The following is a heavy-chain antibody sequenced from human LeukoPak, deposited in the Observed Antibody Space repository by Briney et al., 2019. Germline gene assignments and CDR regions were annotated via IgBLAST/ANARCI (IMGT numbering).Heavy chain of an antibody. CDR3: ARDCVGSSWFFSRPRKNWFDP. V-gene: IGHV6-1*01. CDR2: TYYRSKWYN. CDR1: GDSVSSNSAA. J-gene: IGHJ5*02. Sequence: SQTLSLTCAISGDSVSSNSAAWNWLRQSPSRGLEWLGRTYYRSKWYNDYAVSVKSRITINPDTSKNQFSLQLNSVTPEDTAVYYCARDCVGSSWFFSRPRKNWFDPWGQGTLVTVSS. D-gene: IGHD6-13*01.